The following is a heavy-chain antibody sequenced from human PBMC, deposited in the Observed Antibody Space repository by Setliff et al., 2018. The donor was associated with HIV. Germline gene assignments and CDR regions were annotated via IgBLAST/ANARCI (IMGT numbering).Heavy chain of an antibody. V-gene: IGHV4-61*02. J-gene: IGHJ6*02. CDR1: GGSISSSSYY. CDR2: IYTTWST. CDR3: ARQDQYDDSGYYVGFYGMDV. Sequence: PSETLSLTCTVSGGSISSSSYYWTWIRQPAGKGLEWIGRIYTTWSTNYNPSLKSRVTISVDTSKNQFSLKLSSVTAADTAVYYCARQDQYDDSGYYVGFYGMDVWGQGTTVTVSS. D-gene: IGHD3-22*01.